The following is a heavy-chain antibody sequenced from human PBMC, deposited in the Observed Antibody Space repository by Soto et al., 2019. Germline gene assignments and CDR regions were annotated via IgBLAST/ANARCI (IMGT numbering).Heavy chain of an antibody. J-gene: IGHJ4*01. CDR2: ISAYNGNT. V-gene: IGHV1-18*01. Sequence: SVKVSCKASGYTFTSYGISWVRQAPGQGLEWMGWISAYNGNTNYAQKLQGRVTMTTDTSTSTAYMEMRSLRSDDTAVYYCATDPTYYETSGDYPRGSFHYWG. D-gene: IGHD3-22*01. CDR3: ATDPTYYETSGDYPRGSFHY. CDR1: GYTFTSYG.